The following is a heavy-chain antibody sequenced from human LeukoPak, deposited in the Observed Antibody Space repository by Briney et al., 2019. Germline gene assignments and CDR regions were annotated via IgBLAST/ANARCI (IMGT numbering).Heavy chain of an antibody. Sequence: QPGGSLRLSCAASGFTFSSYWMSWVRQAPGKGLEWVANIKQDGSEKYYVDSVKGRFTISRDNAKYSLYLQMNSLRAEDTAVYYCAREGGSYYSNWFDPWGQGTLVTVSS. J-gene: IGHJ5*02. CDR1: GFTFSSYW. CDR3: AREGGSYYSNWFDP. D-gene: IGHD1-26*01. CDR2: IKQDGSEK. V-gene: IGHV3-7*01.